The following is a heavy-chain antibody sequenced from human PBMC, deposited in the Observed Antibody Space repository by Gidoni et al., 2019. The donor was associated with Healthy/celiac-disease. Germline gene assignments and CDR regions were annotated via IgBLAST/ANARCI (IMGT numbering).Heavy chain of an antibody. CDR2: LNPNCVCT. J-gene: IGHJ6*02. Sequence: QVQLVQSGAGVKKPALSVKVSCKAFGYTLTGYYMHWVRQAPEQGMEWMGWLNPNCVCTYYAQKCQGRVTMTRDTSISTAYMELSRLRSDDTAVYYCARAPRRLRNYYGSGRDWGYYYYGMDVWGQGPTVTVSS. CDR3: ARAPRRLRNYYGSGRDWGYYYYGMDV. D-gene: IGHD3-10*01. CDR1: GYTLTGYY. V-gene: IGHV1-2*02.